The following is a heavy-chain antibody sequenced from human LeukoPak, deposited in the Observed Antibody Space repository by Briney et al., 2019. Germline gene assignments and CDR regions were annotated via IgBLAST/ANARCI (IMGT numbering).Heavy chain of an antibody. CDR2: ISAYNGNT. CDR1: GYTFTSYG. Sequence: ASVTVSCKASGYTFTSYGISWVRQAPGQGLAWMGWISAYNGNTNYAQKLQGRVTMTTDTSTSTAYMELRSLRSDDTAVYYCARSHSSSSFHWFDRWGQGTLVTVSS. CDR3: ARSHSSSSFHWFDR. D-gene: IGHD6-13*01. V-gene: IGHV1-18*01. J-gene: IGHJ5*02.